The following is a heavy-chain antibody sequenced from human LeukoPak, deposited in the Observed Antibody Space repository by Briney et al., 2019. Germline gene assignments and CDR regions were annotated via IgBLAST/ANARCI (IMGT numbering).Heavy chain of an antibody. J-gene: IGHJ5*02. CDR2: MSPNSDNT. D-gene: IGHD4-23*01. V-gene: IGHV1-8*01. CDR1: GYTFTSYD. CDR3: ARDYGGSSGWFDP. Sequence: ASVKVSCKASGYTFTSYDINWVRQATGHGLEWMGWMSPNSDNTGHAQKFQGRVTFTRDTSISTAYMELRSLTSEDTAVYYCARDYGGSSGWFDPWGPGTLVTVSS.